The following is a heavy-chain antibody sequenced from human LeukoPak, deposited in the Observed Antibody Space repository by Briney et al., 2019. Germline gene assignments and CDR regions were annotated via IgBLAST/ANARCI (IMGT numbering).Heavy chain of an antibody. J-gene: IGHJ4*02. D-gene: IGHD4/OR15-4a*01. V-gene: IGHV5-51*01. CDR1: GYTFTNYW. Sequence: GESLKISCKGSGYTFTNYWISWVRQMPGKGLEWMGIIYPGDSDTRYSPSFQGQVTISADKSISTAYLQWNSLKASDTAMYYCARHHYSGNFCYCDYWGQGTLVTVSS. CDR2: IYPGDSDT. CDR3: ARHHYSGNFCYCDY.